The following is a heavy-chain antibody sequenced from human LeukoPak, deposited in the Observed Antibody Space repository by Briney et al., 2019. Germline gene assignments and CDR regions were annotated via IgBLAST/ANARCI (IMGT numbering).Heavy chain of an antibody. D-gene: IGHD5-18*01. CDR1: RFTLSSYG. V-gene: IGHV3-30*18. CDR2: ISYDGSNK. Sequence: GGSLRLSCAASRFTLSSYGMHWVRQAPGKGLEWVAVISYDGSNKYYADSVKGRFTISRDNSKNTLYLQMNSLRAEDTAVYYCAKGTAMAASFDYWGQGTLVTVSS. CDR3: AKGTAMAASFDY. J-gene: IGHJ4*02.